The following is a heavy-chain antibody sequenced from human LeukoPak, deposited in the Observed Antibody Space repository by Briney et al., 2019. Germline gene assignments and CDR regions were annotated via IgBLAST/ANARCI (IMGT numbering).Heavy chain of an antibody. CDR2: IIPILGIA. CDR1: GGTFSSYA. J-gene: IGHJ4*02. Sequence: SVKVSCKASGGTFSSYAISWVRQAPGQGLEWMGRIIPILGIANYAQKFQGRVTITADKSTTTAYMELRSLRSDDTAVYYCARGDDILTGYFRGFDYWGQGTLVTVSS. CDR3: ARGDDILTGYFRGFDY. V-gene: IGHV1-69*04. D-gene: IGHD3-9*01.